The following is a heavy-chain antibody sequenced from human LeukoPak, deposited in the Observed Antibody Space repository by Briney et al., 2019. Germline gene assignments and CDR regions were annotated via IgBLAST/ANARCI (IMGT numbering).Heavy chain of an antibody. J-gene: IGHJ6*02. CDR1: GGTFSSYA. D-gene: IGHD5-12*01. CDR3: PRKGDLVATLTSHYYHYGIDV. Sequence: SVKVSCKASGGTFSSYAISWVRQAPGQGLEWMGRIIPILGIANYAQKFQGRVTITADKSTSTAYMELSSLRSEDTAVSYCPRKGDLVATLTSHYYHYGIDVWGQGTTVTVSS. CDR2: IIPILGIA. V-gene: IGHV1-69*04.